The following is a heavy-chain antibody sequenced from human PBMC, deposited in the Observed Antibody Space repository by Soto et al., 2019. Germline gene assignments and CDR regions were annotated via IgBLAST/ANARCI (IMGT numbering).Heavy chain of an antibody. CDR2: IVPMFGTS. V-gene: IGHV1-69*06. D-gene: IGHD3-3*01. J-gene: IGHJ4*02. Sequence: QERLVQSGAEVRKPGSSVKVSCKVTGGTSTRYAINWVRQAPGQGLEWMGGIVPMFGTSKYAHKFQGRVTINADTSTNIAYIELRSLRSDDTAVYYCNRGSEYDFWSGYLWGQGPLVSVSS. CDR1: GGTSTRYA. CDR3: NRGSEYDFWSGYL.